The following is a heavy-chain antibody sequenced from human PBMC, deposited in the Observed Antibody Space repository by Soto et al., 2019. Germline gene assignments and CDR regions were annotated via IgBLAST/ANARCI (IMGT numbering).Heavy chain of an antibody. V-gene: IGHV4-31*03. CDR1: GGSISSGGYY. D-gene: IGHD3-9*01. Sequence: PSETLSLTCTVSGGSISSGGYYWSWIRQHPGKSLECVGYIYYSGSTYYNPSLKSRVTISVDTSKNQFSLKLSSVTAADTAVYYCANTNYDILTGYYVDVWGQVNTVTVX. J-gene: IGHJ6*02. CDR2: IYYSGST. CDR3: ANTNYDILTGYYVDV.